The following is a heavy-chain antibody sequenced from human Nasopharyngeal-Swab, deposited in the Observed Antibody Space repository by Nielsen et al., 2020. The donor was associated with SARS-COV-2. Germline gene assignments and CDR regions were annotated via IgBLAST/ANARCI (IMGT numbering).Heavy chain of an antibody. V-gene: IGHV3-33*01. Sequence: WIRQPPGKGLEWVAVIWYDGSNKYYADSVKGRFTISRDNSKNTLYLQMNSLRAEDTAVYYCARGAYDSSGYFWDYWGQGTLVTVSS. D-gene: IGHD3-22*01. J-gene: IGHJ4*02. CDR3: ARGAYDSSGYFWDY. CDR2: IWYDGSNK.